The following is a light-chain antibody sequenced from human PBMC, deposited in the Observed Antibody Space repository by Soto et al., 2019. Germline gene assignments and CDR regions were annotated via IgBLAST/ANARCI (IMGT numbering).Light chain of an antibody. CDR3: CSYAGSYTLGV. CDR2: DVN. J-gene: IGLJ2*01. Sequence: QSVLTQPRSVSGSPGQSVTISCTGTSSDVGGYDYVSWYQQHPGKAPKLVIYDVNKRPSGVPDRFSGSKSGNTASLTISGLQAEDEADYHCCSYAGSYTLGVFGGGTKLTFL. CDR1: SSDVGGYDY. V-gene: IGLV2-11*01.